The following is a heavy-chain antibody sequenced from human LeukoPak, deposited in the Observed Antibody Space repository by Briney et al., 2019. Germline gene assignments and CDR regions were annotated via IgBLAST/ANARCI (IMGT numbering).Heavy chain of an antibody. J-gene: IGHJ6*02. CDR2: ISYDGSNK. CDR3: AXXXGITIFGXVIXXGHHXGMDV. Sequence: GGSLRLSCAASGFTFSSYAMHWVRQAPGKGLEWVAVISYDGSNKYYADSVKGRFTTSRDNSKNTLYLQMNSLRAEDTAVYYCAXXXGITIFGXVIXXGHHXGMDVWGQGTTVTVSS. D-gene: IGHD3-3*01. CDR1: GFTFSSYA. V-gene: IGHV3-30-3*01.